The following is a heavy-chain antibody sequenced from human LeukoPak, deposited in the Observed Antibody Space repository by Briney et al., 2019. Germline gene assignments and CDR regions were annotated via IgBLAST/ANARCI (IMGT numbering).Heavy chain of an antibody. CDR2: IYYSGST. Sequence: PSETLSLTCAVYGGSISSYYWSWIRQPPGKGLEWIGYIYYSGSTNYNPSLKSRVTISVDTSKNQFSLELSSVTAADTAVYYCARRSTGYSNYVDWFDPWGQGTLVTVSS. V-gene: IGHV4-59*08. J-gene: IGHJ5*02. CDR3: ARRSTGYSNYVDWFDP. CDR1: GGSISSYY. D-gene: IGHD4-11*01.